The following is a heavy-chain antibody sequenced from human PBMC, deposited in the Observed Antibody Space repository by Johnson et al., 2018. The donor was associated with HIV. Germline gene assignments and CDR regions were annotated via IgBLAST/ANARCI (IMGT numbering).Heavy chain of an antibody. Sequence: QVQLVESGGGVVQPGRSLRLSCAASGFTFSNYGMHWVRQAPGKGLEWVAVIWYDGSNKYFAVSVTGRFSISRDNSKNTLYLQMNSLTAEDTAVYYCAKPQWVSSGAFDIWGQGTMVTVSS. CDR2: IWYDGSNK. J-gene: IGHJ3*02. D-gene: IGHD3-3*01. CDR3: AKPQWVSSGAFDI. V-gene: IGHV3-33*03. CDR1: GFTFSNYG.